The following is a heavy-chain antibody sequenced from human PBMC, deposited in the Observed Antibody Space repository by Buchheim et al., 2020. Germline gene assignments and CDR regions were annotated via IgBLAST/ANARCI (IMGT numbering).Heavy chain of an antibody. D-gene: IGHD4-17*01. J-gene: IGHJ4*02. V-gene: IGHV3-30-3*01. CDR2: ISYDGSNK. Sequence: QVQLVESGGGVVQPGRSLRLSCAASGFTFSSYAMHWVRQAPGKGLEWVAVISYDGSNKYYADSVKGRFTISRDNSKNTLYLQMNSLRAEDTAVYYCAREADYGDGDYWGQGTL. CDR3: AREADYGDGDY. CDR1: GFTFSSYA.